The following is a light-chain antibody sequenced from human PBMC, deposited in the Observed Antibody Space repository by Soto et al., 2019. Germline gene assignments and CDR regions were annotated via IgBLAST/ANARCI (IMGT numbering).Light chain of an antibody. CDR3: QQYNSYST. Sequence: AIEMTQSPSSLSASVGNTVTITCRASQGIGKDLAWFQQRPGKAPKLLIYGASGLQNGVPSRFSGSGSGTDFTLTISGLQPEDFATYYCQQYNSYSTFGQGTKVDIK. V-gene: IGKV1-6*01. CDR1: QGIGKD. J-gene: IGKJ1*01. CDR2: GAS.